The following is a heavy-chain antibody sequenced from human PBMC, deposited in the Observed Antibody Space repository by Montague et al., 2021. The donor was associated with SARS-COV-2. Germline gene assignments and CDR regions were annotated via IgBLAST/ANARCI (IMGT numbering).Heavy chain of an antibody. CDR1: GFTFSSYW. CDR3: ARVEGASLLWFGELLYLGGMDV. CDR2: IKQDGSEK. D-gene: IGHD3-10*01. J-gene: IGHJ6*02. V-gene: IGHV3-7*01. Sequence: SLRLSCAASGFTFSSYWMSWVRQAPGKGLEWVANIKQDGSEKYYVDSVKGRFTISRDNAKNSLYLQMNSLRAEDTAVYYCARVEGASLLWFGELLYLGGMDVWGQGTTVTVSS.